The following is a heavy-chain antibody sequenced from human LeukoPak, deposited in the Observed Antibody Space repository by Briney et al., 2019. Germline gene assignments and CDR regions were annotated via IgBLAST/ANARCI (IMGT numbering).Heavy chain of an antibody. CDR1: GGSISSGGYY. Sequence: PSQTLSLTCTVSGGSISSGGYYWSWIGQPPGRGLEWIGYIYHSGSTYYNPSLKSRVTISVDRSKNQFSLKLSSVTAADTAVYYCARHDPMTTAHFDYWGQGTLVTVSS. J-gene: IGHJ4*02. D-gene: IGHD4-11*01. CDR2: IYHSGST. V-gene: IGHV4-30-2*01. CDR3: ARHDPMTTAHFDY.